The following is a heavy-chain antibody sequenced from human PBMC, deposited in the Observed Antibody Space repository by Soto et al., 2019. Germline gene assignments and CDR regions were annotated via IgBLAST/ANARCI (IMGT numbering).Heavy chain of an antibody. V-gene: IGHV1-69*13. J-gene: IGHJ6*02. CDR3: ARVPHVDSGMREYFYYGLDV. Sequence: SVKVSCKASGYTFSSYCISWVRQAPGQGLEWMGGIIPLFDTANYGQKFQGRDTITADESRSTAYMELTSLSSEDTAVYYCARVPHVDSGMREYFYYGLDVWGQGTTVTVSS. CDR1: GYTFSSYC. D-gene: IGHD5-18*01. CDR2: IIPLFDTA.